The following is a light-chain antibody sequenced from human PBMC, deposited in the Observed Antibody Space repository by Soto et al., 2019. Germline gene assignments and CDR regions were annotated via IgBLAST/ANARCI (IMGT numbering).Light chain of an antibody. Sequence: EIVLTQSPGTLSLSPGERATLSCRASQRVSSSYLAWYQQKPGQAPRLLIYGASSRATGIPDRFSGSGSGTDFTLTISRLEPEDFGVYYCQQYGSSPYTFGQGTKLEIK. J-gene: IGKJ2*01. CDR1: QRVSSSY. CDR3: QQYGSSPYT. V-gene: IGKV3-20*01. CDR2: GAS.